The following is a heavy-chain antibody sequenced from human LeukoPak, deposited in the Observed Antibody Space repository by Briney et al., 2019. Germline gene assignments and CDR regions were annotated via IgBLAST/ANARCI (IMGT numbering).Heavy chain of an antibody. Sequence: PSETLSLTCTVSGDSISSSSYLWAWIRQPPGKGLEWIGSIYYSGSTYYNPSLMSRVTISVDTSKNQFSLKLNSVTAADTAVYYCARHWGRDTFDIWGQGTMVTVSS. J-gene: IGHJ3*02. CDR3: ARHWGRDTFDI. D-gene: IGHD3-16*01. CDR2: IYYSGST. V-gene: IGHV4-39*01. CDR1: GDSISSSSYL.